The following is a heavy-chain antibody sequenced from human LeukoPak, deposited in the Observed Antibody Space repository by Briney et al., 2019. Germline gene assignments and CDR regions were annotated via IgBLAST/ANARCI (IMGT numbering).Heavy chain of an antibody. CDR3: AELGITMIGGV. V-gene: IGHV3-48*04. D-gene: IGHD3-10*02. Sequence: GGSLRLSCAASGLTISSYSMNWVRQAPGKWLQWVSYISSSGSTIYYADSVKGRFTISRDNAKNSLYLQMNSLRAEDTAVYYCAELGITMIGGVWGKGTTVTISS. CDR2: ISSSGSTI. J-gene: IGHJ6*04. CDR1: GLTISSYS.